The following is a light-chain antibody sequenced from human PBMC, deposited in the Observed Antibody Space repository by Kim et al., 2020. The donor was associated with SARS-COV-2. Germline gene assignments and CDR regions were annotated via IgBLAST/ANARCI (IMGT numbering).Light chain of an antibody. CDR3: QQSYTTPRT. V-gene: IGKV1-39*01. Sequence: ATVGHRVTIPCRASQSISTSLTWYQQKPGKAPDLLIYAASSLQSGVPSRFSGSASGTEFTLPISSLQPEDFATYYCQQSYTTPRTFGQGTKVDIK. CDR2: AAS. J-gene: IGKJ1*01. CDR1: QSISTS.